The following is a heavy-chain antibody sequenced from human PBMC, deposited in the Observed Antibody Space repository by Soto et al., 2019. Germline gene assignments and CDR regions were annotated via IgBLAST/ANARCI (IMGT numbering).Heavy chain of an antibody. CDR1: GFTFSSYS. D-gene: IGHD6-19*01. CDR2: ISSSSSYI. CDR3: AGAIAVAGTYDAFDI. Sequence: EVQLVESGGGLVKPGGSLRLSCAASGFTFSSYSMNWVRQAPGKGLEWVSSISSSSSYIYYADSVKGRFTISRDNAKNSPDLQMNSLRAEDTAVYYCAGAIAVAGTYDAFDIWGQGTMVTVSS. V-gene: IGHV3-21*01. J-gene: IGHJ3*02.